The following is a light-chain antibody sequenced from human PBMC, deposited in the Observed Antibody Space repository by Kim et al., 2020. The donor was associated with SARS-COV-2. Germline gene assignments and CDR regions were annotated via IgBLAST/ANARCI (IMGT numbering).Light chain of an antibody. J-gene: IGLJ2*01. Sequence: VALGQTVGITCQGDSLRSYYASWYQQKPGQAPVLVIYGKNNRPSGIPDRFSGSSSGNTASLTITGAQAEDEADYYCNSRDSSGNRVFGGGTQLTVL. CDR2: GKN. CDR3: NSRDSSGNRV. V-gene: IGLV3-19*01. CDR1: SLRSYY.